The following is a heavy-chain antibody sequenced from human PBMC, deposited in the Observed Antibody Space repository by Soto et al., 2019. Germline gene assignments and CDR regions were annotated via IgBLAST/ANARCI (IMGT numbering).Heavy chain of an antibody. Sequence: QVQLVESGGGVVQPGRSLRLSCAASGFTFSSYAMHWVRQAPGKGLEWVAVISYDGSNKYYADSVKGRFTISRDNSKNTLYLQMNSLRAEDTAVYYCARKPRFLEWLSTPPDYWGQGTLVTVSS. J-gene: IGHJ4*02. CDR1: GFTFSSYA. CDR3: ARKPRFLEWLSTPPDY. D-gene: IGHD3-3*01. V-gene: IGHV3-30-3*01. CDR2: ISYDGSNK.